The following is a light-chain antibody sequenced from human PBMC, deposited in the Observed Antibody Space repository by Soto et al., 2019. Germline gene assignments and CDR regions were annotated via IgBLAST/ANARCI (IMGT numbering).Light chain of an antibody. V-gene: IGLV2-14*03. CDR2: DVY. CDR1: SSDVGGYNY. CDR3: TSFTRRATGV. J-gene: IGLJ3*02. Sequence: QSALTQPASVSGSPGQSITISCTGTSSDVGGYNYVSWYQQHPGKAPKLIIYDVYNRPSGISNRFSGSKSDNTASLTIAGLQAEDEADYYCTSFTRRATGVFGGGTKLTVL.